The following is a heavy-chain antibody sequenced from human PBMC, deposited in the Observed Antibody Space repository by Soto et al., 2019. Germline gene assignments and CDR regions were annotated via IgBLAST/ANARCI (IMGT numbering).Heavy chain of an antibody. J-gene: IGHJ6*02. D-gene: IGHD3-10*01. V-gene: IGHV4-34*01. CDR3: ERGLRASFGVGLSYSYYGMDV. CDR1: GGSFSDYN. Sequence: QVQLQQWGAGLLKPSETLSLTCAAYGGSFSDYNWSWIRQPPGKGLESIGEIDHSGSTNYNPSLKSRVAISVDTSNSQIFLKLSSVTAAGAAVYYGERGLRASFGVGLSYSYYGMDVWGQGTTVTVSS. CDR2: IDHSGST.